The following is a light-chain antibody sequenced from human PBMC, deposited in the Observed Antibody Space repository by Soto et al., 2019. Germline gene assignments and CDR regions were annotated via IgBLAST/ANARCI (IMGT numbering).Light chain of an antibody. CDR2: DAS. Sequence: EIVLTQSPATLSLSPGERATVSCRASQSVSRYLAWYQQKPGQAPRLLVYDASMRASGVPVRFIGSGSGTDFTLTITRLEPEDFAVYYCQQYGGSPITFGLGTRLEIK. CDR3: QQYGGSPIT. CDR1: QSVSRY. J-gene: IGKJ5*01. V-gene: IGKV3-11*01.